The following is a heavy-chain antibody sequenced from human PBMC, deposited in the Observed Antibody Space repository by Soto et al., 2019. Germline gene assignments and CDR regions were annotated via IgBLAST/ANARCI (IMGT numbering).Heavy chain of an antibody. J-gene: IGHJ5*02. Sequence: SGPTLVNPTQTLTLTCTFSGFSFSTRGVGVGWLRQPPGKALEWLALIYWDDDKRYSPSLKSRLTITKDTSKNQVVLTMTNMDPVDTATYFCAHRSGYYGSGTHRWLDPWGQGTLVTVSS. CDR1: GFSFSTRGVG. V-gene: IGHV2-5*02. CDR3: AHRSGYYGSGTHRWLDP. CDR2: IYWDDDK. D-gene: IGHD3-10*01.